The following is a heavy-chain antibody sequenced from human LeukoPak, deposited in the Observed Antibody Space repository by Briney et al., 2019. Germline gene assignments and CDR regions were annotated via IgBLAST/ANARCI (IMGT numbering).Heavy chain of an antibody. J-gene: IGHJ4*02. Sequence: PGRSLRLSCAAPGFTFSSYGMHWVRQAPGKGLEWVAVISYDGSKKYYADSVKGRFTISRDNSKNTLYPQMNSLRAEDTAVYYCAKGSTYLDYWGQGTLVTVSS. CDR2: ISYDGSKK. V-gene: IGHV3-30*18. CDR1: GFTFSSYG. CDR3: AKGSTYLDY. D-gene: IGHD5/OR15-5a*01.